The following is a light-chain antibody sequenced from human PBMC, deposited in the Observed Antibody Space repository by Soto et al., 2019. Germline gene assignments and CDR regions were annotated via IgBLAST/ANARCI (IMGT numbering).Light chain of an antibody. V-gene: IGKV3-15*01. J-gene: IGKJ1*01. CDR3: QQYNNCPPVRT. Sequence: EIVMTQSPATLSVSPGERATLSCRASQSVSSNLAWYQQKPGQAPRLLIYGASTRATGIPARFSGSGSGTEFTLTISSLLSEDFAGYYWQQYNNCPPVRTFGQGTKVEIK. CDR1: QSVSSN. CDR2: GAS.